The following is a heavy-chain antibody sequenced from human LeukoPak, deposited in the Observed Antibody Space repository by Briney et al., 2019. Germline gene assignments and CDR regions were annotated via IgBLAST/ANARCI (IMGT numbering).Heavy chain of an antibody. CDR2: ISYDGSNK. V-gene: IGHV3-30*04. Sequence: PGGSLRLSCAASGFTFSSYAMHWVRQAPGKGLEWVAVISYDGSNKYYADSVKGRFTISRDNSKNTLYLQMNSLRAEDTAVYYCAKGPYDILTGPNWFDPWGQGTLVTVSS. CDR3: AKGPYDILTGPNWFDP. CDR1: GFTFSSYA. J-gene: IGHJ5*02. D-gene: IGHD3-9*01.